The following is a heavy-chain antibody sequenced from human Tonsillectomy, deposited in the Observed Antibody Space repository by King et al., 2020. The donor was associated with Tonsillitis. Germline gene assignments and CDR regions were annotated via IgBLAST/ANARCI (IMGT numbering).Heavy chain of an antibody. Sequence: VQLVQSGAEVKKPGESLKISCKGSGYSFTSQWIAWVRQMPGKGLEWMGIIYLGDSDTRYSPSFHGQVTISADKSITTSYLQWSSLKPSDTAMYYCARPNRYGSGGSCPYWYFDLWGRGTLVTVSS. D-gene: IGHD2-15*01. J-gene: IGHJ2*01. CDR1: GYSFTSQW. V-gene: IGHV5-51*01. CDR2: IYLGDSDT. CDR3: ARPNRYGSGGSCPYWYFDL.